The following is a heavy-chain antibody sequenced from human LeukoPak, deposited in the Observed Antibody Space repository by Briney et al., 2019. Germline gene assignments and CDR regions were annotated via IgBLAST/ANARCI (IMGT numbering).Heavy chain of an antibody. D-gene: IGHD6-6*01. Sequence: PGGSLRLSCAASGFTFDDYAMHWVRQAPGKGLEWVSAISGSGGSTYYADSVKGRFTISRDNSKNTLYLQMNSLRAEDTAVYYCAKDQGVEDSSSSDYFDYWGQGTLVTVSS. V-gene: IGHV3-23*01. CDR1: GFTFDDYA. CDR2: ISGSGGST. J-gene: IGHJ4*02. CDR3: AKDQGVEDSSSSDYFDY.